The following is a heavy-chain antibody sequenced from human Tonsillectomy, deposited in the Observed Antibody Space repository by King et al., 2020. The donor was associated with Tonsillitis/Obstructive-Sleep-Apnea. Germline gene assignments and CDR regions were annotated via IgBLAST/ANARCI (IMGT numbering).Heavy chain of an antibody. J-gene: IGHJ4*02. CDR2: IIPILGIA. D-gene: IGHD5-12*01. CDR3: ADTGYSNYFDY. Sequence: QLVQSGAEVKKPGSSVKVSCKASGGTFSSYAISWVRQAPGQGLEWMGGIIPILGIATYAQKFQGRVTITADKSTSTAYMELSSLRSEDTAVYYCADTGYSNYFDYWGQGTLVTVSS. CDR1: GGTFSSYA. V-gene: IGHV1-69*10.